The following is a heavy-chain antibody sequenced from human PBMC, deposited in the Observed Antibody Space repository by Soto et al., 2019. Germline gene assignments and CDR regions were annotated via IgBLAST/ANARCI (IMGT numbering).Heavy chain of an antibody. CDR2: IDHSGYT. Sequence: SETLSLTCAVYGGSFSGYYWNWIRQPPGKGLEWIGEIDHSGYTNYNPSLKSRVTISVDTSKNQFSLRLTSVTAADTAVYYCARGRNWLDPWGQGTMVTVYS. CDR1: GGSFSGYY. V-gene: IGHV4-34*01. J-gene: IGHJ5*02. CDR3: ARGRNWLDP.